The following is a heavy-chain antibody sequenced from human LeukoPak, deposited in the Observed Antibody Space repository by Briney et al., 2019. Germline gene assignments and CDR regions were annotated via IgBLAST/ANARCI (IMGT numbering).Heavy chain of an antibody. D-gene: IGHD3-10*01. CDR1: GFTFSSYW. CDR3: ARRGITMVRGVINHYYYYYMDV. J-gene: IGHJ6*03. CDR2: INSDGSST. Sequence: GGSLRLSCAASGFTFSSYWMHWVRQAPGKGLVWVSRINSDGSSTSYADSVKGRFTISRDNAKNTLYLQMNSLRDEDTAVYYCARRGITMVRGVINHYYYYYMDVWGKGTTVTISS. V-gene: IGHV3-74*01.